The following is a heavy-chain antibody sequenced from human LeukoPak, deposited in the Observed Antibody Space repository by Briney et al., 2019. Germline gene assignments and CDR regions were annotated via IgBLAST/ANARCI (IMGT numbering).Heavy chain of an antibody. J-gene: IGHJ4*02. Sequence: GGSLRLSCAASGFTFDDYAMHWVRQAPGKGLEWVSGISWNSGSIGYADSVKGRFTISRDNAKNSLYLQMNSLRAEDTALYYCAKDARAIPGLFDYWGQGTLVTVPS. CDR1: GFTFDDYA. V-gene: IGHV3-9*01. CDR2: ISWNSGSI. CDR3: AKDARAIPGLFDY.